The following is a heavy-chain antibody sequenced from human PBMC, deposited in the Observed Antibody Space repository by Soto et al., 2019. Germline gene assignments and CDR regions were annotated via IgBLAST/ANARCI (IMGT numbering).Heavy chain of an antibody. CDR3: AREDDYNYRYFNYGLDV. CDR1: GFTFKIYA. J-gene: IGHJ6*02. CDR2: ISFDGDKT. D-gene: IGHD5-12*01. Sequence: QAQLVESGGGMVQPGRSLSLSCAASGFTFKIYALHWVRQAPGKGLEWVAAISFDGDKTYYADSVKGRFTISRDNFKNTLSLQMNNLRIEDAGLYFCAREDDYNYRYFNYGLDVWGQGTTVTVSS. V-gene: IGHV3-30-3*01.